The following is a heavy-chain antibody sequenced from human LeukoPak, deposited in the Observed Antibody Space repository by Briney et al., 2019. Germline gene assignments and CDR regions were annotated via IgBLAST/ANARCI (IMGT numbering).Heavy chain of an antibody. Sequence: SETLSLTCTVSGGSISSHYWSWIRQPPGKGLEWIGYIYYSGSTNYNPSLKSRVTISVDTSKNQFSLTLSSVTAADTAVYYCARGSKGFAASWGQGTLVTVSS. V-gene: IGHV4-59*11. CDR2: IYYSGST. CDR3: ARGSKGFAAS. CDR1: GGSISSHY. J-gene: IGHJ5*02. D-gene: IGHD3-16*01.